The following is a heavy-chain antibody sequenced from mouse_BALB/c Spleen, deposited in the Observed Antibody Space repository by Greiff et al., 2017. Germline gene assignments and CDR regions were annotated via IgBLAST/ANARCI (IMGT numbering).Heavy chain of an antibody. V-gene: IGHV5-17*02. J-gene: IGHJ4*01. CDR3: ARSYGSSHYYAMDY. D-gene: IGHD1-1*01. CDR1: GFTFSSFG. Sequence: DVHLVESGGGLVQPGGSRKLSCAASGFTFSSFGMHWVRQAPEKGLEWVAYISSGSSTIYYADTVKGRFTIARDNPKNTLFLQMTSLRSEDTAMYYCARSYGSSHYYAMDYWGQGTSVTVSS. CDR2: ISSGSSTI.